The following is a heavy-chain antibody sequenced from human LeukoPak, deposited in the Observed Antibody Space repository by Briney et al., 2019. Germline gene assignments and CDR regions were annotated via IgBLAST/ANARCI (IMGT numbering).Heavy chain of an antibody. Sequence: ASVKVSCKASGGTFSSYAISWVRQAPGQGLEWMGGIIPIFGTANYAQKFQGRVTITTDESTSTAYMELSSLRSEDTAVYYCARAFLRSNHWADDAFDMWGQGTMVTVSS. J-gene: IGHJ3*02. CDR3: ARAFLRSNHWADDAFDM. V-gene: IGHV1-69*05. CDR2: IIPIFGTA. D-gene: IGHD2/OR15-2a*01. CDR1: GGTFSSYA.